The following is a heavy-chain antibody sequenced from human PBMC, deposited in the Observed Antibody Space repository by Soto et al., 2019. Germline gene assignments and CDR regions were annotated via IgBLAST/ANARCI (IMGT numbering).Heavy chain of an antibody. CDR3: ASNYGDYKPIFDY. CDR2: IYSGGST. Sequence: GGSLRLSCAASGFTVSSNYMSWVRQAPGKGLEWVSVIYSGGSTYYAVTVKCRFTIYKDNSKNTLYLQMNSLGAEDTAVYYCASNYGDYKPIFDYWGQGTLVTVSS. CDR1: GFTVSSNY. D-gene: IGHD4-17*01. V-gene: IGHV3-66*01. J-gene: IGHJ4*02.